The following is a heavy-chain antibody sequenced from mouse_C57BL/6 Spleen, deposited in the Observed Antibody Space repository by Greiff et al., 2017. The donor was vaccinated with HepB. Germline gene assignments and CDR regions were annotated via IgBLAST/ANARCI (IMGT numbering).Heavy chain of an antibody. V-gene: IGHV1-39*01. D-gene: IGHD4-1*01. CDR1: GYSFTDYN. CDR3: ARTQTGTWEDYYAMDY. J-gene: IGHJ4*01. CDR2: INPNYGTT. Sequence: EVQLQQSGPELVKPGASVKISCKASGYSFTDYNMNWVKQSNGKSLEWIGVINPNYGTTSYNQKFKGKATLTVDQSSSTAYMQLNSLPSGDSAVYYCARTQTGTWEDYYAMDYWGQRTSVTVSS.